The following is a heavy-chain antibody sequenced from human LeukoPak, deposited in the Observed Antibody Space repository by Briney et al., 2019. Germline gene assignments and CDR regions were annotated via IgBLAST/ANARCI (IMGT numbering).Heavy chain of an antibody. D-gene: IGHD3-9*01. J-gene: IGHJ3*02. V-gene: IGHV1-46*01. CDR3: ARGQLRYYDSAPFDI. CDR2: INPSHGIT. CDR1: GYTFTNYY. Sequence: ASVTISCKASGYTFTNYYIHWVRQAPGQGLEWMGIINPSHGITTCAQKFQGRVTITRDTSTSTVYMELSSLRSEDTAVYYCARGQLRYYDSAPFDIWGQGTMVTVSS.